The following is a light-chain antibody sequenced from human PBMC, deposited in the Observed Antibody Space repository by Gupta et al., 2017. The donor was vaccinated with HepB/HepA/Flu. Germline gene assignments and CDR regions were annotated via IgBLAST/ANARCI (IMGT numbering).Light chain of an antibody. CDR2: LGS. Sequence: EIVMSQSPHSLSVTPGETASLSRRSSQSLLHSNVYNNLEWYLQKQGQSPQLLLYLGSNRGSGVPDMFRGSGAGADFSLKISRVEAEDVVVYYCMQARQTPLTFGGGTKVEIK. J-gene: IGKJ4*01. CDR1: QSLLHSNVYNN. CDR3: MQARQTPLT. V-gene: IGKV2-28*01.